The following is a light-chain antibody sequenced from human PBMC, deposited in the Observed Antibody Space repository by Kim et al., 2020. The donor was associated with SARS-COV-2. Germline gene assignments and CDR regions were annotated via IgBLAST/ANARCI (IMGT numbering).Light chain of an antibody. Sequence: LPRPGTSRDVGGYNYVSWYQQHPGKAPQLMIYEVSKRPSGVPDRFSGSKSGNTASLTVSGLQAEDEADYYCSSYAGSNNLVFGGGTQLTVL. CDR3: SSYAGSNNLV. J-gene: IGLJ2*01. CDR1: SRDVGGYNY. V-gene: IGLV2-8*01. CDR2: EVS.